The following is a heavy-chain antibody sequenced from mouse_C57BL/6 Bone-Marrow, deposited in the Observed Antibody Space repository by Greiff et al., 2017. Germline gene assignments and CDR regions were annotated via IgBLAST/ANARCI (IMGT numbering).Heavy chain of an antibody. CDR3: ARKGLLRTYYAMDY. CDR2: INPNNGGT. CDR1: GYTFTDYN. J-gene: IGHJ4*01. D-gene: IGHD2-1*01. Sequence: EVQVVESGPELVKPGASVKMSCKASGYTFTDYNMHWVKQSHGKSLEWIGYINPNNGGTSYNQKFKGKATLTVNKSSSTAYMELRSLTSEDSAVYYCARKGLLRTYYAMDYWGQGTSVTVSS. V-gene: IGHV1-22*01.